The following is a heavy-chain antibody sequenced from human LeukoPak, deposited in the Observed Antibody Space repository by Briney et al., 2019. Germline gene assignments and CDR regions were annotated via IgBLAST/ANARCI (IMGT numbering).Heavy chain of an antibody. CDR3: ARENSRHAFDI. Sequence: GGSLRLSCAASGVTFSSYGMHWARQAPGKGLEWVAVISYDGSNKYYADSVKGRFTISRDNSKNTLYLQMNSLRAEDTAVYYCARENSRHAFDIWGQGTMVTVSS. J-gene: IGHJ3*02. CDR2: ISYDGSNK. V-gene: IGHV3-30*03. CDR1: GVTFSSYG.